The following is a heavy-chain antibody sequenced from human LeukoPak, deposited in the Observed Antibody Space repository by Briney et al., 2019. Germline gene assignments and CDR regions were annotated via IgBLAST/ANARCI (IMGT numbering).Heavy chain of an antibody. CDR1: GGTFSSYA. CDR2: IIPILGIA. D-gene: IGHD3-3*01. CDR3: ARDRTRWSGYPNWFDP. Sequence: GASVKVSCKASGGTFSSYAISWVRQAPGQGLAWMGRIIPILGIANYAQKLQGRVTITADKSTSTAYMELSSLRSEDTAVYYCARDRTRWSGYPNWFDPWGQGTLVTVSS. J-gene: IGHJ5*02. V-gene: IGHV1-69*04.